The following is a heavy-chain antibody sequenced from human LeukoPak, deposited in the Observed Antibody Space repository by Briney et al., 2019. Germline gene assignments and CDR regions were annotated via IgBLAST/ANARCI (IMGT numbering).Heavy chain of an antibody. CDR3: ARDRNYYDSSGYFY. J-gene: IGHJ4*02. CDR1: GYSISSGYY. V-gene: IGHV4-38-2*02. Sequence: SETLSLTCTVSGYSISSGYYWGWIRQPPGKGLKCIGSIYHSVSTYYNPSLKSRVTISVDTSKNQFSLKLSSVTAADTAVYYCARDRNYYDSSGYFYWGQGTLVTVSS. CDR2: IYHSVST. D-gene: IGHD3-22*01.